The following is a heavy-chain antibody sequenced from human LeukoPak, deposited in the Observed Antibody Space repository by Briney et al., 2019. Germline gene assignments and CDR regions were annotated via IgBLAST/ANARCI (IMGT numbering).Heavy chain of an antibody. D-gene: IGHD3-16*02. CDR2: IYIGGST. Sequence: PGGSLRLSRAASGFTVSSNYMSWVRQAAGKGLEGVSVIYIGGSTYYADSVKGRFTISRDNSKNTLYLQMNSLRAEDTAVYYCARLVDYVWGSYRRYYFDYWGQGTLVTVSS. CDR1: GFTVSSNY. J-gene: IGHJ4*02. CDR3: ARLVDYVWGSYRRYYFDY. V-gene: IGHV3-53*01.